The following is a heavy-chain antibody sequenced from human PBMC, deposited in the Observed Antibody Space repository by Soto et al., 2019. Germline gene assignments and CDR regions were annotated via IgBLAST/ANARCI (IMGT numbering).Heavy chain of an antibody. Sequence: QVQLVQSGAEVKKPGSSVKVSCKASGGTFSSYAISWVRQAPGQGLEWMGGIIPIFGTANYAQKFQGRVTITADESTSTAYMELSSRGSEDTAVYYCAREECSGGSCYSEGYFDYWGQGTLVTVSS. D-gene: IGHD2-15*01. CDR2: IIPIFGTA. V-gene: IGHV1-69*12. J-gene: IGHJ4*02. CDR3: AREECSGGSCYSEGYFDY. CDR1: GGTFSSYA.